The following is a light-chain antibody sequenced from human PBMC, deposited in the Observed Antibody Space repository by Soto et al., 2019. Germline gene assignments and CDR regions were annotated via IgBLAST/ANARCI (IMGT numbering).Light chain of an antibody. Sequence: QSVLTQPPSASGTPAQRVTISCSGSSSNIGGNIVNWYQQLPGTAPKLLIFGNDQRPSWVPDRFSGSKSGTSASLAISGLQTEDEAKYYCAAWDGSQNGVVFGGGTKVTVL. J-gene: IGLJ2*01. CDR1: SSNIGGNI. CDR3: AAWDGSQNGVV. V-gene: IGLV1-44*01. CDR2: GND.